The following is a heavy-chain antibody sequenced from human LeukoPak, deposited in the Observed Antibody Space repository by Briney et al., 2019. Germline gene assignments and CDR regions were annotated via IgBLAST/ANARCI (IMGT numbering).Heavy chain of an antibody. CDR3: ARDGANIAARPGIAVGGNGAYFDY. CDR2: IYTSGST. Sequence: PSETLSLTCTVSGGSISSYYWSWIRQPAGKGLEWIGRIYTSGSTNYNPSLKSRVTMSVDTSKNQFSLKLSSVTAADTAVYYCARDGANIAARPGIAVGGNGAYFDYWGQGALVTVSS. CDR1: GGSISSYY. V-gene: IGHV4-4*07. J-gene: IGHJ4*02. D-gene: IGHD6-19*01.